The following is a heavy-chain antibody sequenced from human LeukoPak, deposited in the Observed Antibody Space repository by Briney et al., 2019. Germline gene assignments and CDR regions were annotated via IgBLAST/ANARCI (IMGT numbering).Heavy chain of an antibody. CDR2: INHSGST. D-gene: IGHD2-2*01. CDR1: GGSFSGYY. CDR3: ARLSRIVVVPAATRSVDYYYMDV. J-gene: IGHJ6*03. Sequence: SETLSLTCAVYGGSFSGYYWSWIRQPPGKGLEWIGEINHSGSTNYNPSLKSRVTISVDTSKNQFSLKLSSVTAADTAVYYCARLSRIVVVPAATRSVDYYYMDVWGKGTTVTVSS. V-gene: IGHV4-34*01.